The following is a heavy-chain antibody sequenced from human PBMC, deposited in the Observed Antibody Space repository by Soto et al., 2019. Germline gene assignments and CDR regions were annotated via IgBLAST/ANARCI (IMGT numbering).Heavy chain of an antibody. Sequence: ASVKVSCKALGNTFTYRYLHWVRQAPGQALEWMGWINPNSGGTNYAQKFQGWVTMTRDTSISTAYMELSRLRSDDTAVYYCARDRHYYGSGSYALGYWGQGTLVTVSS. V-gene: IGHV1-2*04. CDR3: ARDRHYYGSGSYALGY. CDR2: INPNSGGT. J-gene: IGHJ4*02. CDR1: GNTFTYRY. D-gene: IGHD3-10*01.